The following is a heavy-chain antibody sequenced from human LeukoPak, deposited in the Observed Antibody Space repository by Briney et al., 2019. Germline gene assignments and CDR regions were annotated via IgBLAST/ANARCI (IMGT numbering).Heavy chain of an antibody. CDR3: AREGLLWFGENYYYYYGMDV. D-gene: IGHD3-10*01. CDR1: GFTFSSYA. CDR2: ISGSGGST. Sequence: GGSLRLSCAASGFTFSSYAMSWVRQAPGKGLEWVSAISGSGGSTYYADSAKGRFTISRDNAKNSLYLQMNSLRAEDTAVYYCAREGLLWFGENYYYYYGMDVWGQGTTVTVSS. V-gene: IGHV3-23*01. J-gene: IGHJ6*02.